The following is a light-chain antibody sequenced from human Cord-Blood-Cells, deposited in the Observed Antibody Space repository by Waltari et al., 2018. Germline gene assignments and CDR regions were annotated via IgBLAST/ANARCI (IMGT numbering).Light chain of an antibody. V-gene: IGKV3-20*01. Sequence: EIVLTQSPGTLSLSPGERATISCRASQSVSSSYLAGYQQKPGQAPRLLIYGASSRSTGIPDRFSGSGSGTDFTLTISRLEPEDFAVYYCQQYGSSPTWTFGQGTKVEIK. CDR2: GAS. CDR3: QQYGSSPTWT. CDR1: QSVSSSY. J-gene: IGKJ1*01.